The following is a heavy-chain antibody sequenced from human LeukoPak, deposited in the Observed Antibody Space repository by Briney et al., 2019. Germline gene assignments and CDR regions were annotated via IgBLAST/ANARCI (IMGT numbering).Heavy chain of an antibody. CDR1: GGSISSGGYY. D-gene: IGHD6-13*01. Sequence: SETLSLTCTVSGGSISSGGYYWSWIRQHPGKGLEWIGYIYYSGSTYYNPSLKSGVTISVDTSKNQFSLKLSSVTAADTAVYYCARSKSIAAAGRAGFDPWGQGTLVTVSS. CDR3: ARSKSIAAAGRAGFDP. CDR2: IYYSGST. J-gene: IGHJ5*02. V-gene: IGHV4-31*03.